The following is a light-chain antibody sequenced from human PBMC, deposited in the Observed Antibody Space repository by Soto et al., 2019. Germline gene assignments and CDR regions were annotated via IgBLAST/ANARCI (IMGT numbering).Light chain of an antibody. CDR3: GTWDSSLSAVV. J-gene: IGLJ1*01. CDR2: ENN. V-gene: IGLV1-51*02. CDR1: SSNIGNNY. Sequence: QSALTQPPSVSAAPGQKVTISCSGSSSNIGNNYVSWYQQLPGTAPKLLIYENNKRPSGIPDRFSGSKSGTSATLGITGLQTGDEADYYSGTWDSSLSAVVLGTGTKVTGL.